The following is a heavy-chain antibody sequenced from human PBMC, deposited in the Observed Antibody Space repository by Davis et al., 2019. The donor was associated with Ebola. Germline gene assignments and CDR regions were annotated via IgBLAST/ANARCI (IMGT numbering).Heavy chain of an antibody. Sequence: PSETLSLTCTVSGGSISSYYWSWIRQPPGKGLEWIGYIYYSGSTNYNPSLKSRVTISVDTSKNQFSLQLNSVTPEDTAVYYCAREVEDLGYYYMDVWGKGTTVTVSS. J-gene: IGHJ6*03. CDR3: AREVEDLGYYYMDV. D-gene: IGHD5-24*01. CDR2: IYYSGST. CDR1: GGSISSYY. V-gene: IGHV4-59*12.